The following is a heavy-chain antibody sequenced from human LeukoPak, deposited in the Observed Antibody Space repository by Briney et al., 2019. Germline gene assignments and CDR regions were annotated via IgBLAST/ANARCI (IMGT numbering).Heavy chain of an antibody. J-gene: IGHJ6*02. Sequence: SETLSLTCTVSGGSISTYYWSWIRQPPGKGLEYIGYIYYSGSTNYNPSLKSRVTISLDTAKNQFSLKLSSVTAADTAVYYCAREYCSSTSCYSSYYYYGMDVWGQGTTVTVSS. V-gene: IGHV4-59*01. CDR3: AREYCSSTSCYSSYYYYGMDV. D-gene: IGHD2-2*01. CDR2: IYYSGST. CDR1: GGSISTYY.